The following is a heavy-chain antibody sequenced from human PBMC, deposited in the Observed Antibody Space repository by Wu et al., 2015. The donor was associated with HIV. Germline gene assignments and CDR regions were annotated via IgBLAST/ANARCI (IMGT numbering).Heavy chain of an antibody. CDR3: ARGVDILTGLVYFDY. J-gene: IGHJ4*02. V-gene: IGHV1-2*02. Sequence: QVELVQSGAEVKKPGASVKISCEASGYTFTDFYFHWVRQAPGQGLEWVGWINPYSGARDYAQKFQGRVTMTLDTSIRTTYMELNGLTSDDTATYYCARGVDILTGLVYFDYWGQGTLVTVSS. CDR2: INPYSGAR. CDR1: GYTFTDFY. D-gene: IGHD3-9*01.